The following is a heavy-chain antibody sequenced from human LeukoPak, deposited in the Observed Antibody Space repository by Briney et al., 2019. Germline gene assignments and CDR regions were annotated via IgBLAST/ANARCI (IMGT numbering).Heavy chain of an antibody. D-gene: IGHD3-10*01. Sequence: PGGSLRLSCSASGFTFSSYAMHCVRQAPGKGLEYVSAISSNGGSTYYADSVKGRFTISRDNSKNTLYLQMSSLRAEDTAVYYCVKERMVRGVDYYFDYWGQGTLVTVSS. CDR2: ISSNGGST. CDR1: GFTFSSYA. CDR3: VKERMVRGVDYYFDY. J-gene: IGHJ4*02. V-gene: IGHV3-64D*09.